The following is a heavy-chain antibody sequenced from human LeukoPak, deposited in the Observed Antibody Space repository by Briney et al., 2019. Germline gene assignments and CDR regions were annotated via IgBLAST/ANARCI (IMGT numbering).Heavy chain of an antibody. D-gene: IGHD1-26*01. CDR1: GYTFSSYG. J-gene: IGHJ4*02. CDR3: ACIVGATTKRGSVYFDY. Sequence: GASVKVSCKTYGYTFSSYGISWVRQAPGQGLEWMGWISGYNGNTNYARKFQDRVSMTTDTSTSTAYMELRSLRSDDTAVYYCACIVGATTKRGSVYFDYWGQGTLVTVSS. CDR2: ISGYNGNT. V-gene: IGHV1-18*01.